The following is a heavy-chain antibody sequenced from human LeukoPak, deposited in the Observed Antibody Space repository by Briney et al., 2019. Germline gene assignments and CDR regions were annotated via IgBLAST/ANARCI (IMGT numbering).Heavy chain of an antibody. CDR3: ARFSVIAAVLLLLWGFCFDY. D-gene: IGHD6-13*01. Sequence: SETLSLTCTVSGGSISSIKYYWAWIRQPPGKGLEWIGSIYYSGNTYYNPSLKSRLTISVDTSKNQFSLQLNSVTPEDTAVYYCARFSVIAAVLLLLWGFCFDYWGQGTLVTVSS. CDR2: IYYSGNT. J-gene: IGHJ4*02. V-gene: IGHV4-39*01. CDR1: GGSISSIKYY.